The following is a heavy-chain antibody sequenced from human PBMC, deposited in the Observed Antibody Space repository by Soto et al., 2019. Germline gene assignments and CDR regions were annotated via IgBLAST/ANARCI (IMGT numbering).Heavy chain of an antibody. CDR3: ARVTHMGFGRDWFDP. CDR2: IYYGGST. Sequence: PSETLSLTCTVSGGSISSYYWSWIRQPPGMGLEWIGYIYYGGSTNYNPSLKSRVTISVDTSKNQFSLKLSSVTAADTAVYYCARVTHMGFGRDWFDPWGQGTLVTVSS. J-gene: IGHJ5*02. CDR1: GGSISSYY. V-gene: IGHV4-59*01. D-gene: IGHD3-10*01.